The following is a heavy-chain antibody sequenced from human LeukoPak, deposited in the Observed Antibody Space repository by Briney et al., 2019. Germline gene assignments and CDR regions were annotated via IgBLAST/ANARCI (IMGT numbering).Heavy chain of an antibody. J-gene: IGHJ4*02. D-gene: IGHD1-20*01. V-gene: IGHV4-39*01. CDR2: ISYSGDT. CDR3: ARQIITGTARGYPDS. Sequence: SETLSLTCTVAGGSISSSYYWGWIRQLPGKGLEWIGTISYSGDTFYNPSLQSRVTISVDTSKIQFSLKLTSVTDADTAVYYCARQIITGTARGYPDSWGQGTLVTVSS. CDR1: GGSISSSYY.